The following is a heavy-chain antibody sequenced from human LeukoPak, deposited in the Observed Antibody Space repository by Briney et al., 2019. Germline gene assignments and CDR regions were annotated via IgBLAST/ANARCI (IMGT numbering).Heavy chain of an antibody. D-gene: IGHD6-19*01. CDR3: AADLAVAGRGDV. J-gene: IGHJ6*02. CDR2: ISAYNGNT. V-gene: IGHV1-18*01. CDR1: GYTFTSYG. Sequence: ASVKVSCKASGYTFTSYGISWVRQAPGQGLEWMGWISAYNGNTNYAQKLQGRVTMTTDTSTSTAYMELRSLRSDDTAVYYCAADLAVAGRGDVWGQGTTVTVSS.